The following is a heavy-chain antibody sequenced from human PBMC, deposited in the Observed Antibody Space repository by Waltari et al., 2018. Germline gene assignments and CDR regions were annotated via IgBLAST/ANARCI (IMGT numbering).Heavy chain of an antibody. CDR1: GWSLRGYS. D-gene: IGHD3-3*01. CDR3: ARAIGFWSGFPNYYYCYYMDV. Sequence: QVQLQQWGAGLLKPSETLYLTCAVYGWSLRGYSWSWIRQPPGKGLEWIGEINHSGSTIYNPSLKSRVTISVDTSKNQFSLKLSSVTAADTAVYYCARAIGFWSGFPNYYYCYYMDVWDKGTTVTVSS. J-gene: IGHJ6*03. V-gene: IGHV4-34*01. CDR2: INHSGST.